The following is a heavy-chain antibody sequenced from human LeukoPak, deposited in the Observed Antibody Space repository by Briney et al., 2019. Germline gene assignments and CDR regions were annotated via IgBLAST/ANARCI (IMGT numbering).Heavy chain of an antibody. CDR1: GFTFSSYS. CDR2: ISSNSITI. V-gene: IGHV3-48*02. J-gene: IGHJ4*02. D-gene: IGHD6-13*01. Sequence: GGSLRLSCTASGFTFSSYSMNWVRQAPGKGLEWVSYISSNSITIYYADSVKGRFTISRDSAKNSLYLQMNSLRDENTAVYYCARGYSALDYWGQGTLVTVSS. CDR3: ARGYSALDY.